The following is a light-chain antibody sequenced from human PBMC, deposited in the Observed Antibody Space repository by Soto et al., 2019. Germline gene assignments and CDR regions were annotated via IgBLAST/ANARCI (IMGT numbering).Light chain of an antibody. CDR2: GAS. V-gene: IGKV1-39*01. CDR1: RTINTY. J-gene: IGKJ5*01. Sequence: DVRMTQSPSSLSASVGDTITITCRASRTINTYLNWFQQKPGEPPRLLIYGASTLHDGVPSRFSGSGSGADFTLTISGLQPEDFASYHCQQYNNWPITFGQGIRLEI. CDR3: QQYNNWPIT.